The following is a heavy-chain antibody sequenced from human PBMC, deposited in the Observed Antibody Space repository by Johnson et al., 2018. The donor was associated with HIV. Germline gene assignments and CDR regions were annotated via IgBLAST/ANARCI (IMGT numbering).Heavy chain of an antibody. Sequence: EVQLVESGGGVVQPGRSLRLSCAASGFTFSNAWMSWVRQAPGKGLEWVGRIKSKTDGGTTDYAAPVKGRFTISRDDAKNTLYLQMNSLKTEDTAVYYCTTAGGRDTIFGVANDAFDIWGQGTMVTVSS. D-gene: IGHD3-3*01. CDR2: IKSKTDGGTT. CDR1: GFTFSNAW. V-gene: IGHV3-15*01. J-gene: IGHJ3*02. CDR3: TTAGGRDTIFGVANDAFDI.